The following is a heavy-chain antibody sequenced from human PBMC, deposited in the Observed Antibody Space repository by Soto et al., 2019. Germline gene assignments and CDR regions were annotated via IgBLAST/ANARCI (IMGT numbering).Heavy chain of an antibody. CDR3: ARGYCSGGSCHFYYYYGMDV. J-gene: IGHJ6*02. CDR1: GVTFSSYA. Sequence: PGGSLRLSCAASGVTFSSYAMHWVRQAPGKGLEWVAVISYDGSNKYYADSVKGRFTISRDNSKNTLYLQMNSLRAEDTAVYYCARGYCSGGSCHFYYYYGMDVWGQGTTVTVSS. D-gene: IGHD2-15*01. V-gene: IGHV3-30-3*01. CDR2: ISYDGSNK.